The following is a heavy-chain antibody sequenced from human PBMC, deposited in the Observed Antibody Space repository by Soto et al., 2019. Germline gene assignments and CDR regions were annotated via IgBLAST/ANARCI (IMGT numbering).Heavy chain of an antibody. J-gene: IGHJ5*02. V-gene: IGHV3-48*02. D-gene: IGHD4-17*01. CDR1: GFTFSSYY. CDR3: TRDGTEYGLYRWFDP. CDR2: ISSSSATI. Sequence: GGSLRLSCAASGFTFSSYYMSWVRQAPGKGLEWVSYISSSSATIYYADSVKGRFTVSRDNAKNSLYLQMNSLRDEDTAVYYCTRDGTEYGLYRWFDPWGQGTLVTVSS.